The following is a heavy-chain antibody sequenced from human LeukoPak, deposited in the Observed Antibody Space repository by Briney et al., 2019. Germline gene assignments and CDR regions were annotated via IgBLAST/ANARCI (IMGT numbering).Heavy chain of an antibody. J-gene: IGHJ6*02. CDR2: IIPIFGTA. V-gene: IGHV1-69*13. CDR3: ARPTRGYSYGGPDPKGYYYGMDV. Sequence: ASMKVSCKASGGTFSSYAISWVRQAPGQGLEWMGGIIPIFGTANYAQKFQGRVTITADESTSTAYMELSSLRSEDTAVYYCARPTRGYSYGGPDPKGYYYGMDVWGQGTTVTVSS. CDR1: GGTFSSYA. D-gene: IGHD5-18*01.